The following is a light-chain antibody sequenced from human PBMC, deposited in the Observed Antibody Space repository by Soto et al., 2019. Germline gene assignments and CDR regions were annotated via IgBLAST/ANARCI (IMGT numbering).Light chain of an antibody. CDR1: SSDVGGYNY. CDR2: DVS. J-gene: IGLJ1*01. CDR3: CSYTTSNTRQMV. V-gene: IGLV2-14*03. Sequence: QSALTQPASVSGSPGQSITISCTGTSSDVGGYNYVSWYQHHPGKAPKLLIYDVSNRPSGVPNRFSGSKSGNTASLTISGLQPEDEADYYCCSYTTSNTRQMVFGTGTKVTVL.